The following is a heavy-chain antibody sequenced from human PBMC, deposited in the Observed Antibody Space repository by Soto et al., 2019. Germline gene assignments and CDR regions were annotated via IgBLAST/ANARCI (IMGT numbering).Heavy chain of an antibody. CDR1: GFTFSTYV. CDR2: ISDSGDTT. D-gene: IGHD3-16*02. CDR3: AKVPAPYRYYLDY. J-gene: IGHJ4*02. V-gene: IGHV3-23*01. Sequence: EVHLLESGGGLVQPGGSLRLSCAASGFTFSTYVMAWVRQAPGKGLERVSMISDSGDTTYYADSVKGRFTISRDNSKNTVYLQMTSLTAEDTGIYFCAKVPAPYRYYLDYWGQGTLVTVSS.